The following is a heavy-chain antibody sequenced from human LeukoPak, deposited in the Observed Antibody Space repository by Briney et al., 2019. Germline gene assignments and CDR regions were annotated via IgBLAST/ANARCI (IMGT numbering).Heavy chain of an antibody. Sequence: GGSLRLSCAASGFTFDDYAMHWVRQAPGKGLEWVSLISGDGGSTYYADSVKGRLTISRDNSKNSLYLQMNSLRTEDTALYYCAKVLTRGDGYNNYFDYWGQGTLVTVSS. D-gene: IGHD5-24*01. CDR1: GFTFDDYA. J-gene: IGHJ4*02. CDR3: AKVLTRGDGYNNYFDY. V-gene: IGHV3-43*02. CDR2: ISGDGGST.